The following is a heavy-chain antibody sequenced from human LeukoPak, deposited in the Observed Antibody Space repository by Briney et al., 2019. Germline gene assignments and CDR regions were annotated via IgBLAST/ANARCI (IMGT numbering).Heavy chain of an antibody. Sequence: GGSLRLSCAASGFPFSNYWMSWVRQAPGKGLEWVANMKEDGGEINYVDSVKGRFTISRDNAKNSLYLHMNSLRVEDTTVYYCARDRGYSTFDNWGQGTLVTVSS. J-gene: IGHJ5*02. V-gene: IGHV3-7*01. D-gene: IGHD4-23*01. CDR2: MKEDGGEI. CDR3: ARDRGYSTFDN. CDR1: GFPFSNYW.